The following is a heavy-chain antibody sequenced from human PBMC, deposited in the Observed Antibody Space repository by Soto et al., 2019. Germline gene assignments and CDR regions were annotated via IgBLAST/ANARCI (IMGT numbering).Heavy chain of an antibody. Sequence: ASVKVSCKASEDTFANYHMHWVRQAPGQGLEWMGVINPSGGRTTYAQKFQGRVTMTRDTSTSTVYMELSSLRSEDTAVYYCAREPRVGQYDNYYYGMDVWGRGTTVTVSS. CDR1: EDTFANYH. CDR3: AREPRVGQYDNYYYGMDV. J-gene: IGHJ6*02. D-gene: IGHD1-26*01. CDR2: INPSGGRT. V-gene: IGHV1-46*01.